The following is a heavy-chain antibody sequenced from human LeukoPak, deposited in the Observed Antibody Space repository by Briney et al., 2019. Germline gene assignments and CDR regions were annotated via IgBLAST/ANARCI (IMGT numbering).Heavy chain of an antibody. V-gene: IGHV1-2*02. Sequence: ASVKVSCKASGYTFTGYYMHWVRQAPGQGLEWMGWINPNSGGTNYAQKFQGRVTMTRDTSISTAYMELSRLRSDDTAVYYCARDLPVLLWFGDPSNWFDPWGQGTLATVSS. CDR2: INPNSGGT. CDR3: ARDLPVLLWFGDPSNWFDP. CDR1: GYTFTGYY. D-gene: IGHD3-10*01. J-gene: IGHJ5*02.